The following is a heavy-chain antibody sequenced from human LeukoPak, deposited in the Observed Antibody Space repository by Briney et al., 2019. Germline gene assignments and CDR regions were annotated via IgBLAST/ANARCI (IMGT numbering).Heavy chain of an antibody. Sequence: ASVKVSCKVSGYSLTELSMHWVRQAPGKGLEWMGGFDPGNGETIFTRNFQGRVTMTDDTSTDTAYMELSSPRSEDTAVYYCTGGTFYRLLDYWGQGTLVTVSS. D-gene: IGHD2/OR15-2a*01. V-gene: IGHV1-24*01. J-gene: IGHJ4*02. CDR1: GYSLTELS. CDR2: FDPGNGET. CDR3: TGGTFYRLLDY.